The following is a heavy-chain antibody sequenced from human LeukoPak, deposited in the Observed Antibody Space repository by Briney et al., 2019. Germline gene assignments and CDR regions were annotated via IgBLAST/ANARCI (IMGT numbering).Heavy chain of an antibody. V-gene: IGHV3-23*01. CDR3: ARGGKTYYFDY. J-gene: IGHJ4*02. D-gene: IGHD3-16*01. Sequence: GGSLRLSCAASGFTFNNYVMSWVRQAPGKGLEWVSTISAGGSSTFYADSVKGRFTISRDNSKNTLYVQMNSLSADDTAVYYCARGGKTYYFDYWGQGTLVTVSS. CDR1: GFTFNNYV. CDR2: ISAGGSST.